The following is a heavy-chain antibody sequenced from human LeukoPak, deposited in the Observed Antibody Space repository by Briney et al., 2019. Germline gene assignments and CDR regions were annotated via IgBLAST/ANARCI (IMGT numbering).Heavy chain of an antibody. Sequence: PGGSLRLSCSASEFTFSDYSMTWVRQAPRLGLEWVANINQDGSEQYYVDSVKGRFTISRDNGKKSLYLQMNSLRAEDTAVYYCSRGQGCAYWGQGTLVTVSS. CDR3: SRGQGCAY. CDR2: INQDGSEQ. CDR1: EFTFSDYS. V-gene: IGHV3-7*04. D-gene: IGHD2-8*01. J-gene: IGHJ4*02.